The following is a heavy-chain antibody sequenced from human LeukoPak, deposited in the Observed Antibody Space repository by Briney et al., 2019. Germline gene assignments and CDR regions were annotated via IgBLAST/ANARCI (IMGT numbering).Heavy chain of an antibody. CDR3: ARDKEEGYFDY. Sequence: GGSLRLSCAASGFTFSSYAMYWVRQAPGKGLEWVAVISYDGSNKYYADSVKGRFTISRDNSKNTLYLQMNSLRAEDTAVYYCARDKEEGYFDYWGQGTLVTVSS. J-gene: IGHJ4*02. CDR1: GFTFSSYA. V-gene: IGHV3-30-3*01. CDR2: ISYDGSNK.